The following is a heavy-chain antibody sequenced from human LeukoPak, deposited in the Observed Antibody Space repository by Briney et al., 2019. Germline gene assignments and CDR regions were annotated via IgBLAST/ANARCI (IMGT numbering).Heavy chain of an antibody. J-gene: IGHJ6*02. CDR1: GFTFSRYE. CDR3: ARDKEVATPFVQDV. CDR2: ITNGGSTR. Sequence: QAGGSLRLSCAASGFTFSRYEMNWVRQAPGKGLEWLSYITNGGSTRYYADSVKGRFTISRDNAKNSLFLQMSSLRAEDTAIYYCARDKEVATPFVQDVWGQGITVTVSS. D-gene: IGHD3-16*02. V-gene: IGHV3-48*03.